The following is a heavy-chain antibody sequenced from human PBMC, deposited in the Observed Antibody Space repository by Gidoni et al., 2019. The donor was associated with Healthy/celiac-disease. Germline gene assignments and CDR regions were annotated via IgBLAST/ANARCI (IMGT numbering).Heavy chain of an antibody. V-gene: IGHV3-21*01. D-gene: IGHD4-17*01. J-gene: IGHJ4*02. CDR3: ARFTVTTVDY. CDR2: ISSSRSYI. CDR1: GFTVRSYS. Sequence: EVQLVESGGGLVQPGGALRLACAASGFTVRSYSMNWVRQAPGKGLEWFSSISSSRSYIYYANSVKGRFTISRDNAKNSLYLQMNSLRAEDTAVNYCARFTVTTVDYWGQGTLVTVSS.